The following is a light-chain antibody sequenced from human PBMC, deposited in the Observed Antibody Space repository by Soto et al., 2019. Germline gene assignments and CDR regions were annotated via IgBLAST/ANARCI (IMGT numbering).Light chain of an antibody. V-gene: IGKV3-15*01. Sequence: EIVMTQSPATLSVSPGERATLSCRARQSVSSNLAWYQQKPGQAPRLLIYGASTRATGIPASFSGSGSGTEFTLTISTLESEDFAVYYCQQYNNWPPAYTFGQGTKLEIK. J-gene: IGKJ2*01. CDR1: QSVSSN. CDR3: QQYNNWPPAYT. CDR2: GAS.